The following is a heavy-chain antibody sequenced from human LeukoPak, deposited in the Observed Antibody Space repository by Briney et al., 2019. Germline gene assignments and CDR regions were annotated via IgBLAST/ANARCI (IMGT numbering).Heavy chain of an antibody. V-gene: IGHV4-59*01. CDR2: IYYSGST. J-gene: IGHJ4*02. Sequence: SETLSLTCTVSGGPISSYYWSWIRQPPGKGLEWIGYIYYSGSTNYNPSLKSRVTISVDTSKNQFSLKLSSVTAADTAVYYCASSRGYSYGFDYWGQGTLVTVSS. CDR3: ASSRGYSYGFDY. D-gene: IGHD5-18*01. CDR1: GGPISSYY.